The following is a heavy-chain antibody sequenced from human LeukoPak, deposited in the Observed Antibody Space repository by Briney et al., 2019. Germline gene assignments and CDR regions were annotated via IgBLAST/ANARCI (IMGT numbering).Heavy chain of an antibody. V-gene: IGHV2-5*02. CDR1: GFSLSTSGAG. CDR3: AHRRSGYNWNHGDFDY. D-gene: IGHD1-14*01. J-gene: IGHJ4*02. Sequence: SGPTLVQPTQTLTLTCTFSGFSLSTSGAGVGWIRQPPEKAPEWLAVIYWDDDKRYSPSLKSRLTITKVTSKHQVVLIMTNMDPVNTATYYCAHRRSGYNWNHGDFDYWGQGSLVTVSS. CDR2: IYWDDDK.